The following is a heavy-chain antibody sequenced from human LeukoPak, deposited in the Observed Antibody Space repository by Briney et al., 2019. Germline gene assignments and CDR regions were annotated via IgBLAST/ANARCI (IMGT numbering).Heavy chain of an antibody. CDR3: AKDLAGSGSYSFDY. Sequence: GGSLRLSCAASGFTFSNYAMNWVRQAPGRGLEWVSAIGGSGGSTYYADSVKGRFTISRDNSKNTLYLRMNSLRAEDTAVYYCAKDLAGSGSYSFDYWGQGTLVTVSS. CDR1: GFTFSNYA. J-gene: IGHJ4*02. CDR2: IGGSGGST. V-gene: IGHV3-23*01. D-gene: IGHD1-26*01.